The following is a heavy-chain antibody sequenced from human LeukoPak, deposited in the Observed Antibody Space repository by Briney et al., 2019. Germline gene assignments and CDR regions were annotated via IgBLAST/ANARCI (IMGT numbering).Heavy chain of an antibody. J-gene: IGHJ4*02. CDR3: AVAGYSSSWSMVDY. D-gene: IGHD6-13*01. CDR1: GYTFTGYY. CDR2: INPNSGGT. Sequence: GASVKVSCKASGYTFTGYYMHWVRQAPGQGLEWMGWINPNSGGTNYAQKFQGRVTMTRDTSISTAYMELSRLRSDDTAVYYCAVAGYSSSWSMVDYWGQGTLVTVSS. V-gene: IGHV1-2*02.